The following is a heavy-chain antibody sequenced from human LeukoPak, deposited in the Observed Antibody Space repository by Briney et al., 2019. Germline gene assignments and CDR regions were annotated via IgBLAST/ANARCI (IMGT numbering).Heavy chain of an antibody. D-gene: IGHD5-12*01. CDR1: GGSISSYY. CDR2: IYYSGST. CDR3: ARQDRQLRFPDFDY. Sequence: PSETLSLTCTVSGGSISSYYWSWIRQPPGKGLEWIGSIYYSGSTYYNPSLKSRVTISVDTSKNQFSLKLSSVTAADTAVYYCARQDRQLRFPDFDYWGQGTLVTVSS. J-gene: IGHJ4*02. V-gene: IGHV4-39*01.